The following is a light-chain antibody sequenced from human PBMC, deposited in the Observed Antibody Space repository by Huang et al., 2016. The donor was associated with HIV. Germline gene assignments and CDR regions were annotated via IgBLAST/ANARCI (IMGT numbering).Light chain of an antibody. Sequence: EIVMTQSPATLSVSPGERVTLSCRASQSLSSQLAWYQQKRGHAPRLLISGVSTRATDIPARFSGSGSGTDFTLTINSLQSEDFATYYCQQYNDWPLTFGQGTEVEIK. CDR2: GVS. CDR1: QSLSSQ. CDR3: QQYNDWPLT. J-gene: IGKJ1*01. V-gene: IGKV3-15*01.